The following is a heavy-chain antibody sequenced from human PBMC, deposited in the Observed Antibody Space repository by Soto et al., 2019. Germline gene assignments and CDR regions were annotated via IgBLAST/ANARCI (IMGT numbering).Heavy chain of an antibody. CDR2: IKSKTDGGTT. D-gene: IGHD3-16*02. J-gene: IGHJ4*02. V-gene: IGHV3-15*01. CDR3: TTVEGYVWGSYRYTTSGY. Sequence: GGSLRLSCAASGFTFSNAWMSWVRQAPGKGLEWVGRIKSKTDGGTTDYAAPVKGGFTISRDDSKNTLYLQMNSLKTEDTAVYYCTTVEGYVWGSYRYTTSGYWGQGTLVTVSS. CDR1: GFTFSNAW.